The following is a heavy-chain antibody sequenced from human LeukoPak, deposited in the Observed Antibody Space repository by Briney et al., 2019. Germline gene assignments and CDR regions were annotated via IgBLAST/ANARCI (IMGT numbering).Heavy chain of an antibody. D-gene: IGHD3-9*01. CDR1: GGSFSGYY. Sequence: PSETLSLTCAVYGGSFSGYYWSWIRQPLGKGLEWIGEINHSGSTNYNPSLKSRVTISVDTSKNQFSLKLTSVTAADTAVYYCARSHDNTGYYGFDYWGQGTLVTVSS. V-gene: IGHV4-34*01. J-gene: IGHJ4*02. CDR2: INHSGST. CDR3: ARSHDNTGYYGFDY.